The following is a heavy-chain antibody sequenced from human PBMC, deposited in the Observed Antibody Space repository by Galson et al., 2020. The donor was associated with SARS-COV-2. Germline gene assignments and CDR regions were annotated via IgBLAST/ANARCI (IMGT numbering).Heavy chain of an antibody. Sequence: GESLKISCAASGFTFSSYGMHWVRQAPGKGLEWVAGIWYDGSNKYYADSVKGRFTISRDNSKNTLYLQMNSLRAEDTAVYYCAKDKTDYYYYYGMDVWGQGTTVTVSS. J-gene: IGHJ6*02. CDR3: AKDKTDYYYYYGMDV. CDR1: GFTFSSYG. CDR2: IWYDGSNK. V-gene: IGHV3-33*06.